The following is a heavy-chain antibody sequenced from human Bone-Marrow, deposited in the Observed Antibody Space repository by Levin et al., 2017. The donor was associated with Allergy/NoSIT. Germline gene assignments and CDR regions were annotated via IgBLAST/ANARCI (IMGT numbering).Heavy chain of an antibody. V-gene: IGHV4-59*01. CDR2: IYYSGST. D-gene: IGHD6-19*01. CDR3: ARGIAVADAFDI. Sequence: SCTVSGGSISSYYWSWIRQPPGKGLEWIGYIYYSGSTNYNPSLKSRVTISVDTSKNQFSLKLSSVTAADTAVYYCARGIAVADAFDIWGQGTMVTVSS. CDR1: GGSISSYY. J-gene: IGHJ3*02.